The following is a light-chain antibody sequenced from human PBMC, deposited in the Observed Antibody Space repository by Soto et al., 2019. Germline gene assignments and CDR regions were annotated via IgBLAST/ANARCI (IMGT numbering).Light chain of an antibody. CDR2: GAS. CDR3: QQYNNWPPFT. V-gene: IGKV3-15*01. J-gene: IGKJ3*01. CDR1: QSVASN. Sequence: EVVMTQSPATLSVSPGERVTLSCGASQSVASNLAWYQQKPGQAPRLLIYGASTRASGIPARFSGSGFGTGFTLTISRLQSEDFAVYYCQQYNNWPPFTFGPGTKVDVK.